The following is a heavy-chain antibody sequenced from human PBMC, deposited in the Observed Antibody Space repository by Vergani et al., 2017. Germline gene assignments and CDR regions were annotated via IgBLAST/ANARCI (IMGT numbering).Heavy chain of an antibody. CDR2: ISYDGSNK. CDR3: AKTGGYRIAVAAFDD. J-gene: IGHJ4*02. CDR1: GFTFSSFG. D-gene: IGHD6-19*01. Sequence: QVQLVESGGGVVQPGRSLRLSCAASGFTFSSFGMHWVRQAPGKGLEWVAVISYDGSNKYYADSVKGRFTISRDNSKNTLYLQMNSLRAEDRAVYYCAKTGGYRIAVAAFDDWGEGTLVTVSS. V-gene: IGHV3-30*18.